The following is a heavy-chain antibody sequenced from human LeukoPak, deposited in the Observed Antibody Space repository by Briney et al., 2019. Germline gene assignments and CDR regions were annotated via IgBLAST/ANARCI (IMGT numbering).Heavy chain of an antibody. J-gene: IGHJ4*02. D-gene: IGHD3-10*01. CDR3: VRESRFHFDY. Sequence: GGCLRLSCAASAFTFSGYSMTWVRQAPGKGLEWVSYISSSSSIMSYADSVKGRFTISRDNAKNSLYLQMNSLRDEDTAVYYCVRESRFHFDYWGQGTLVTVSS. CDR1: AFTFSGYS. CDR2: ISSSSSIM. V-gene: IGHV3-48*02.